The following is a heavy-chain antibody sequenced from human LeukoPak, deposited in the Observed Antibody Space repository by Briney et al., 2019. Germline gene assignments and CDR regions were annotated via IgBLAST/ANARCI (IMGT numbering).Heavy chain of an antibody. D-gene: IGHD2-2*02. CDR2: ISAYNGNT. CDR3: ARVDCSSTSCYKVGYFDY. V-gene: IGHV1-18*01. CDR1: GYTFTSYG. Sequence: ASVKVSCKASGYTFTSYGISWVRQAPGQGLEWMGWISAYNGNTNYAQKLQGRVTMTTDTSTSTAYMELRSLRSDDTAVYYCARVDCSSTSCYKVGYFDYWGQGTLVTVSS. J-gene: IGHJ4*02.